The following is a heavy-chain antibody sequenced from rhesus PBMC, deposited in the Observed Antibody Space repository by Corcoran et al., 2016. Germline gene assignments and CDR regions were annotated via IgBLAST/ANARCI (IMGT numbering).Heavy chain of an antibody. D-gene: IGHD3-3*01. CDR2: IYGSGGRT. V-gene: IGHV4-160*01. CDR3: ARDPSITIFGRNSLDV. Sequence: QVQLQESGPGLVKPSETLSLTCAVSGGSISSNYWSWIRQAPGKGLEWIGRIYGSGGRTAYNPSLKSRVTISTDTSKNQFSLKLSSVTAADTAVYYCARDPSITIFGRNSLDVWGRGVLVTVSS. J-gene: IGHJ5-2*02. CDR1: GGSISSNY.